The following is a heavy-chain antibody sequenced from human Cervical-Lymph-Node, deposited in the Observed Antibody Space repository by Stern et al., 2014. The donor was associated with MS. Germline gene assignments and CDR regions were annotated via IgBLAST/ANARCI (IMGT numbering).Heavy chain of an antibody. J-gene: IGHJ4*02. CDR1: GFTFSDYA. Sequence: EVQLVESGGGLVQPGRSLRLSCAASGFTFSDYAMHWVRQAPGKGLEWVSGLSYNSGSVAYADSVKGRFTISRDNAKNSLYLQMNNLRLDDTAFFYCAKSHAAAGTVYFDSWGQGTLVTVSS. D-gene: IGHD6-13*01. CDR2: LSYNSGSV. CDR3: AKSHAAAGTVYFDS. V-gene: IGHV3-9*01.